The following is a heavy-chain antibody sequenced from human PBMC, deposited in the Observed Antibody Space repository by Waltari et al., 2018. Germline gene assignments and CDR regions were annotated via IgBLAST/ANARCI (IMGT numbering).Heavy chain of an antibody. CDR1: GFAFITPG. J-gene: IGHJ4*02. CDR2: ISDDGGDK. V-gene: IGHV3-30*18. CDR3: AKDVSFFYGSGRFDH. Sequence: QVHLVESGGGVAQPGRSLRLSCAASGFAFITPGMHWIRQSPGKGLEWVAVISDDGGDKYYRDSVKGRFTISRDNSKNTLYLQMNSLKIDDTAIYYCAKDVSFFYGSGRFDHWGQGTLVTVS. D-gene: IGHD3-10*01.